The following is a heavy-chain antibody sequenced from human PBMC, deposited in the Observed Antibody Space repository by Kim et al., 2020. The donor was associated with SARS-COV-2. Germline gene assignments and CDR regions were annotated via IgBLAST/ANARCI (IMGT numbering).Heavy chain of an antibody. D-gene: IGHD5-18*01. CDR2: ISYSGST. Sequence: WETLSLTCTVSGGSISSSSYYWGWIRQPPGKGLEWIGTISYSGSTYYNVSLKSRVTMSVDTSKNQFSLKLSSMTAADTAVYYCARLRGYSNGPEDHWGQGTLVTVSS. J-gene: IGHJ4*02. CDR1: GGSISSSSYY. V-gene: IGHV4-39*01. CDR3: ARLRGYSNGPEDH.